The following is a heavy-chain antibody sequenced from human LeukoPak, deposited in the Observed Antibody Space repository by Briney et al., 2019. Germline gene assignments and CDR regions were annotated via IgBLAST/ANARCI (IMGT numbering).Heavy chain of an antibody. CDR2: ISGSGGST. CDR1: GFTFSSYG. Sequence: GGSLRLSCAASGFTFSSYGMSWVRQAPGKGLEWVSAISGSGGSTYYADSVKGRFTISRDNSKNTLYLQMNSLRAEDTALYYCATNGGGKSGSGNFDYWGQGTLVTASS. D-gene: IGHD3-16*01. V-gene: IGHV3-23*01. CDR3: ATNGGGKSGSGNFDY. J-gene: IGHJ4*02.